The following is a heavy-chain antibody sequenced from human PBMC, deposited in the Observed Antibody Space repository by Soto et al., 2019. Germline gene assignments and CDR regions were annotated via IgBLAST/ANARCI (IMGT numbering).Heavy chain of an antibody. CDR3: ARGGGCSGGSCNFDY. D-gene: IGHD2-15*01. J-gene: IGHJ4*02. CDR1: GFTFSSDS. Sequence: EVQLVESGGGLVQPGGSLRLSCAASGFTFSSDSMNWVRQAPGKGLEWVSYISSSSSTIYYADSVKGRFTISRDNAKNSLYLQMNSLRAEDTAVYYCARGGGCSGGSCNFDYWGQGTLVTVSS. CDR2: ISSSSSTI. V-gene: IGHV3-48*01.